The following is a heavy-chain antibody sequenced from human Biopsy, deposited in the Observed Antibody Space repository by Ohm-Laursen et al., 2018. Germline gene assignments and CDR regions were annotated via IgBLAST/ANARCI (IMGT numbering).Heavy chain of an antibody. CDR3: ARELIAYCPTASCDNFGMDV. J-gene: IGHJ6*02. D-gene: IGHD2-2*01. V-gene: IGHV4-59*01. CDR2: INHSGST. Sequence: TLSLTCTVSGASINLYYWSWIRQPTGKGLEWIGYINHSGSTNYNPSLKSRLTISVDTSKNQFSLKLTSVTAADTSVYYCARELIAYCPTASCDNFGMDVWGQGTTVTVSS. CDR1: GASINLYY.